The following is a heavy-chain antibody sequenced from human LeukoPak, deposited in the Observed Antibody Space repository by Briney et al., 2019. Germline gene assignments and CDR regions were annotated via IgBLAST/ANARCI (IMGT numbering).Heavy chain of an antibody. Sequence: PSETLSLTCAVYGGTFSGYYWSWIRQPPGKGLEWIGEINHSGSTNYNPSLKSRVTISVDTSKNQFSLKLSSVTAADTAVYYCARGPYYDFWSGYWVYWFDPWGQGTLVTVSS. CDR3: ARGPYYDFWSGYWVYWFDP. J-gene: IGHJ5*02. V-gene: IGHV4-34*01. D-gene: IGHD3-3*01. CDR1: GGTFSGYY. CDR2: INHSGST.